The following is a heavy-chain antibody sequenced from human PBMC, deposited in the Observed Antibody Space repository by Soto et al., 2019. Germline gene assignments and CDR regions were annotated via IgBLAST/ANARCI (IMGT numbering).Heavy chain of an antibody. J-gene: IGHJ4*02. CDR2: IWYDGSNK. V-gene: IGHV3-33*01. CDR1: GFTFSSYG. D-gene: IGHD5-12*01. CDR3: ARDQEEYSGDDCVDY. Sequence: QVQLVESGGGVVQPGRSLRLSCAASGFTFSSYGMHWVRQAPGKGLEWVAGIWYDGSNKYYADSVKGRFTITRDNSKNTLYLQMNSLRAEDTAVYYCARDQEEYSGDDCVDYWGQGTLVTVSS.